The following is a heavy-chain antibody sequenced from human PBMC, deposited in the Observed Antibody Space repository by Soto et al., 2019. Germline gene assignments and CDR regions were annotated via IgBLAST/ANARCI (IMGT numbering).Heavy chain of an antibody. CDR1: GGSISSGGYY. CDR3: ARSVFP. Sequence: QVQLQESGPGLVKPSQTLSLTCTVSGGSISSGGYYWNWIRLHPGKGLEWIGYIYYIGSTYYNPSRKSRVTLSLDTSKNQFSLKLSSVTAADTAVYYCARSVFPWGQGTLVTVSS. V-gene: IGHV4-31*03. J-gene: IGHJ5*02. CDR2: IYYIGST.